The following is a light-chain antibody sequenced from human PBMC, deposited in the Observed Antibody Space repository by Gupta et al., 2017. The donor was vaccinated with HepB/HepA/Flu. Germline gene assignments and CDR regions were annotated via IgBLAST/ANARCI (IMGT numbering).Light chain of an antibody. J-gene: IGLJ2*01. V-gene: IGLV2-14*03. Sequence: QSALTQPASVSRSPGQSITISCTGPSSDFGGYNSVSWYQQHPGKAPKLLIYDVSNRPSGVSNSFSGSKSGNTAALTISGLQAEDEADYYYSSSTSTTTLVIFGGGTKLTVL. CDR3: SSSTSTTTLVI. CDR1: SSDFGGYNS. CDR2: DVS.